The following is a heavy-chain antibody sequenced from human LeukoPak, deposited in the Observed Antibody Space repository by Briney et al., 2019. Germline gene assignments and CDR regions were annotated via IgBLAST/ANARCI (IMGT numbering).Heavy chain of an antibody. V-gene: IGHV3-66*04. D-gene: IGHD1-26*01. J-gene: IGHJ4*02. CDR3: AKQAAGGATTCIDY. CDR1: GFTVSSNY. CDR2: IYSGGST. Sequence: GGSLRLSCAASGFTVSSNYMSWVRQAPGKGLEWVSVIYSGGSTYYADSVKGRFTISRDNSKNTLYLQMNSLRAEDTAVYYCAKQAAGGATTCIDYWGQGTLVTVSS.